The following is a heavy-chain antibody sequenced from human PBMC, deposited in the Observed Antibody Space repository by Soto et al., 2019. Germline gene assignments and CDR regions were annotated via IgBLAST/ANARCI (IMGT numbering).Heavy chain of an antibody. Sequence: SQTLSLTCAISGDSVSTNSATWNWIRQSPSRGLEWLGRTYYRSKWYNDYAVSVKSRIAITPDTSKNQLSLQLNSVTPEDTAVIFFARDSSAGPCSFVLWARAPRVPVSS. CDR3: ARDSSAGPCSFVL. V-gene: IGHV6-1*01. CDR2: TYYRSKWYN. CDR1: GDSVSTNSAT. D-gene: IGHD6-19*01. J-gene: IGHJ2*01.